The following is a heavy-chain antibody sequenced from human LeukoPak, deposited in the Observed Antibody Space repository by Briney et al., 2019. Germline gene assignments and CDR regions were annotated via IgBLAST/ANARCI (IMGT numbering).Heavy chain of an antibody. D-gene: IGHD3-22*01. V-gene: IGHV1-8*03. CDR2: MNPNSGNT. Sequence: ASVKASCKASGYTFTSYDINWVRQATGQGLEWMGWMNPNSGNTGYAQKFQGRVTITRNTSISTAYMELSSLRSEDTAVYYCASSTRYYDSSGYEAQPFDYWGQGTLVTVSS. CDR3: ASSTRYYDSSGYEAQPFDY. J-gene: IGHJ4*02. CDR1: GYTFTSYD.